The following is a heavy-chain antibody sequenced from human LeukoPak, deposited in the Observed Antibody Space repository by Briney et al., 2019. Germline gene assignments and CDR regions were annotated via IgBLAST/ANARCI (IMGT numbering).Heavy chain of an antibody. CDR2: ISSSSSYI. D-gene: IGHD2-2*03. Sequence: GGSLRLSCAASGFTFGSYSMNWVRQAPGKGLEWVSSISSSSSYIYYADSVKGRFTISRDNAKNSLYLQMNSLRAEDTAVYYCARDSTGLDIVVVPAAYVDYWGQGTLVTVSS. CDR3: ARDSTGLDIVVVPAAYVDY. CDR1: GFTFGSYS. V-gene: IGHV3-21*01. J-gene: IGHJ4*02.